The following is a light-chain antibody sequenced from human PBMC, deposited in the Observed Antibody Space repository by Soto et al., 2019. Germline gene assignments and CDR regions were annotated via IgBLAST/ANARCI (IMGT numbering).Light chain of an antibody. V-gene: IGKV3-15*01. CDR1: QSVSSN. CDR2: GAS. Sequence: EIVMTQSPATLSVSPGERATLSCRASQSVSSNLAWYQQKPGQAPRLLIYGASTRATGIPARFSGSGSGTEFTLTTSSLQSEDLAVYYCQQYNTWPYPFGQGTKLGI. J-gene: IGKJ2*01. CDR3: QQYNTWPYP.